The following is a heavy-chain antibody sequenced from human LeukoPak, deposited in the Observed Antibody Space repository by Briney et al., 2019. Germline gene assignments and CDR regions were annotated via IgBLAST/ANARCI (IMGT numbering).Heavy chain of an antibody. J-gene: IGHJ3*02. Sequence: SETLSLTCTVSGASVRSGSYYWSWIRQPPGKGLEWIGYPHYCGSTSYKPSLKSRVTISVDTSKNQFSLKLSSVTAADTAVYYCALENPPRDCSGGSCREVAFDIWGQGTMVTVSS. CDR2: PHYCGST. D-gene: IGHD2-15*01. CDR3: ALENPPRDCSGGSCREVAFDI. V-gene: IGHV4-61*01. CDR1: GASVRSGSYY.